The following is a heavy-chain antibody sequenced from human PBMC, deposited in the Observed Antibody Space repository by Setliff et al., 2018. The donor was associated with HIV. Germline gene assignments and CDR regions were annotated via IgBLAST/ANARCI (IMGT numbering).Heavy chain of an antibody. CDR3: ATGSYYDSSRGFQH. Sequence: ASVKVSCKVSGFSFTDYYIHWVQQAPGKGLEWMGLVDPEDGETIYAEKFQGRVTITADTSTDTAYMELSSLRSEDTAVYYCATGSYYDSSRGFQHWGQGTLVTVSS. V-gene: IGHV1-69-2*01. D-gene: IGHD3-22*01. CDR1: GFSFTDYY. CDR2: VDPEDGET. J-gene: IGHJ1*01.